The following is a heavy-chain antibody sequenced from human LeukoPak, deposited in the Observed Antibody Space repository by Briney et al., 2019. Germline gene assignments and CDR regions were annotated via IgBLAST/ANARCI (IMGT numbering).Heavy chain of an antibody. Sequence: GGSLRLSCAASGFTLSTYAMSWVRQTPGKGLEWVAATSSSDAGTYHADSVRGRFTISRDNSKNTLYLQMNSLRAEDAAVYFCVRSPHTLLTRLILEIWGHGTMVTVSS. V-gene: IGHV3-23*01. J-gene: IGHJ3*02. CDR3: VRSPHTLLTRLILEI. D-gene: IGHD2-21*01. CDR1: GFTLSTYA. CDR2: TSSSDAGT.